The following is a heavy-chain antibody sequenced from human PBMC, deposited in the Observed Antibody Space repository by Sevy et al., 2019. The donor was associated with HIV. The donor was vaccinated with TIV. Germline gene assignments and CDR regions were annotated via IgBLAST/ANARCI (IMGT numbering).Heavy chain of an antibody. CDR1: GGSISSSSYY. D-gene: IGHD4-17*01. Sequence: SETLSLTYTVSGGSISSSSYYWGWIRQPPGKGLEWIGSIYYSGSTYYNPSLKSRVTISVDTSKNQFSLKLSSVTAADTAVYYCASHPIYGDYVLFDYWGQGTLVTVSS. CDR3: ASHPIYGDYVLFDY. CDR2: IYYSGST. V-gene: IGHV4-39*01. J-gene: IGHJ4*02.